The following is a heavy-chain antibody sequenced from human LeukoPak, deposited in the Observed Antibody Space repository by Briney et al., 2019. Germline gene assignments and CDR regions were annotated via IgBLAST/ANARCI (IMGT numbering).Heavy chain of an antibody. V-gene: IGHV5-51*01. J-gene: IGHJ5*02. D-gene: IGHD6-19*01. CDR3: ARSEQWLVYGWFDP. CDR1: GYTFTNYW. CDR2: IYPGDSDT. Sequence: GESLEISCKASGYTFTNYWIGWVRQMPGKGLEWMGIIYPGDSDTGYSPSFQGQVTISADKSISTAYLQWSSLKASDTAMYYCARSEQWLVYGWFDPWGQGTLVTVSS.